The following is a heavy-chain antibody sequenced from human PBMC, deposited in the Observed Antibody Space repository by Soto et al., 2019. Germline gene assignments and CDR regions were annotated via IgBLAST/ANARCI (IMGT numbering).Heavy chain of an antibody. J-gene: IGHJ5*02. Sequence: GASVKVSCKASGYTFTTYTMNCVRQAPGQRLEWMGWINPVNGNTKSSQKFQDRVIITRDTSASTAYMELRSLRSEDTAVYYCARGIATGQLDPWGQGTLVTVSS. D-gene: IGHD6-13*01. CDR3: ARGIATGQLDP. V-gene: IGHV1-3*01. CDR2: INPVNGNT. CDR1: GYTFTTYT.